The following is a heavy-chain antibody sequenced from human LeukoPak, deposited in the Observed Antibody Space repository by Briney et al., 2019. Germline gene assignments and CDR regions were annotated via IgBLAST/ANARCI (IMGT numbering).Heavy chain of an antibody. D-gene: IGHD3-9*01. V-gene: IGHV3-53*05. Sequence: PGGSLRLSCAASGFTVSSNYMSWVRQAPGKGLEWVSVIYSGGSTYYADSVKGRFTISRDNSKTTLYLEMNSLRAEDTAVYYCANLDWDTGFDYWGQGTLVTVSS. CDR1: GFTVSSNY. CDR3: ANLDWDTGFDY. CDR2: IYSGGST. J-gene: IGHJ4*02.